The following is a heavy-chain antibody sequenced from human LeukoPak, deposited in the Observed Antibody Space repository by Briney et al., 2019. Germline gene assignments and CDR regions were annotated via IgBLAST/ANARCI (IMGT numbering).Heavy chain of an antibody. CDR3: AKDLPVYSSGWFDY. Sequence: GGSLRLSCAASGFTFSSYWMHWVRQAPGKGLEWVSAISGSGGSTYYADSVKGRFTISRDNSKNTLYLQMNSLRAEDTAVYYCAKDLPVYSSGWFDYWGQGTLVTVSS. D-gene: IGHD6-19*01. J-gene: IGHJ4*02. CDR2: ISGSGGST. V-gene: IGHV3-23*01. CDR1: GFTFSSYW.